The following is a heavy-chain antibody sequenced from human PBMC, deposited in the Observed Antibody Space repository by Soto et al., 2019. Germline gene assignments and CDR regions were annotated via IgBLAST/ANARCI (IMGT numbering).Heavy chain of an antibody. J-gene: IGHJ6*02. D-gene: IGHD6-6*01. CDR3: ARDFGSSPNYYYGMDV. Sequence: GASVKVSCKASGGTFSSYAISWVRQAPGQGLEWMGGIIPIFGTANYAQKFQGRVTITADESTSTAYMELSSLRSEDTAVYYCARDFGSSPNYYYGMDVWGQGTTVTVSS. CDR1: GGTFSSYA. V-gene: IGHV1-69*13. CDR2: IIPIFGTA.